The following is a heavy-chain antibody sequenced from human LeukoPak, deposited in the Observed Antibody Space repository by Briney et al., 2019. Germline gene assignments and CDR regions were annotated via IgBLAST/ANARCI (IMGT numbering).Heavy chain of an antibody. CDR3: AGFSHKGV. CDR1: GFTVSNNY. CDR2: IYSGGST. J-gene: IGHJ6*02. V-gene: IGHV3-66*01. Sequence: GGSLRLSCAASGFTVSNNYMSWARQAPGKGLEWVALIYSGGSTYYADFVKGRFTISRDNSKNTLYLQMSSLRAEDTAVYYCAGFSHKGVWGQGTTVTVSS.